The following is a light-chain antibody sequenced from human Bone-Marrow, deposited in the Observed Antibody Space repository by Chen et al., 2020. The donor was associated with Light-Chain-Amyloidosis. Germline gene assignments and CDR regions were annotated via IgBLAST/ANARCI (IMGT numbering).Light chain of an antibody. V-gene: IGLV2-14*01. CDR2: AVS. CDR1: SGAVGPYNY. J-gene: IGLJ1*01. CDR3: SSFTSSSYYV. Sequence: QSALTQPASGSGSPGQSSTISCTGTSGAVGPYNYVSWYQQHPGKAPKVMIYAVSNRPSGVSNRCSGSKSGNTASLTISGLQAEDEADYYCSSFTSSSYYVFGPGPKVTVL.